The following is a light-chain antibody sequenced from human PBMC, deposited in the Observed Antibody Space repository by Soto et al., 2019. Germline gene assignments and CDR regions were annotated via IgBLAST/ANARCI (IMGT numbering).Light chain of an antibody. CDR3: SSYTSSSTRV. CDR2: EVT. V-gene: IGLV2-14*03. CDR1: NIDVGAYDF. J-gene: IGLJ1*01. Sequence: HSPIAQPASVSKSPRQSITISCTRTNIDVGAYDFVSLYQQQPDKAPTLMIYEVTNWPSGVSNPFSGSKSVNTATLTISGLQAEDEADYYCSSYTSSSTRVFGTVTPVTVL.